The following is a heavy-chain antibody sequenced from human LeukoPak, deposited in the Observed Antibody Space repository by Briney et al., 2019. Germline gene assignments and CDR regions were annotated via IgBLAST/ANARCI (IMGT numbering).Heavy chain of an antibody. Sequence: SGTLSLACAVSGGSISSSNWWSWVRPPPGKGLEWIGEIYHSGSTNYNPSLKSRVTISVDKSKNQFSLKLSSVTAADTAVYYCASSGYDLYFDYWGQGTLVTVSS. CDR2: IYHSGST. CDR1: GGSISSSNW. D-gene: IGHD3-22*01. CDR3: ASSGYDLYFDY. J-gene: IGHJ4*02. V-gene: IGHV4-4*02.